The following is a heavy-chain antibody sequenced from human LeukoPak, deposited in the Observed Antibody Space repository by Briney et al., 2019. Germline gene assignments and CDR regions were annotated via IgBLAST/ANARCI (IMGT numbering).Heavy chain of an antibody. CDR3: ATSPQTRGVSLVFDY. D-gene: IGHD3-10*01. CDR1: GGSFSGYY. J-gene: IGHJ4*02. V-gene: IGHV4-34*01. CDR2: INHSGST. Sequence: PSETLSLTCAVYGGSFSGYYWSWIRQPPGKGLEWTGEINHSGSTNYNPSLKSRVTISVDTSKNQFSLKLSSVTAADTAVYYCATSPQTRGVSLVFDYWGQGTLVTVSS.